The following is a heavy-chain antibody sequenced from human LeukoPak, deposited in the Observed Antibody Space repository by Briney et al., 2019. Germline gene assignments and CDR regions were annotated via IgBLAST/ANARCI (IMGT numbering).Heavy chain of an antibody. Sequence: GASVKVSCKASAYTFNDYYIHWVRQAPGQGLEWMGWISPNSGGTRYAQKFQGRVTMTRDTSISTAYMELSRLRSDDTAVYYCASMPQGHYYYMDVWGKGTTVTVSS. V-gene: IGHV1-2*02. CDR3: ASMPQGHYYYMDV. CDR1: AYTFNDYY. J-gene: IGHJ6*03. D-gene: IGHD2-2*01. CDR2: ISPNSGGT.